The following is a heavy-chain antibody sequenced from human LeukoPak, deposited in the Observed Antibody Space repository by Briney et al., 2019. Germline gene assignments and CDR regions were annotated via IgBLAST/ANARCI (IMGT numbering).Heavy chain of an antibody. CDR1: GFTFSTYW. D-gene: IGHD3-10*01. Sequence: RSGGSLRLSCVASGFTFSTYWMSWVRQAPGKGLEWVANIKEDGSDKNYVGSVKGRFTIFRDNAKNSLYLQMNSLRVEDTAVYYCARERPRGASAFDMWGQGTMVTVSS. V-gene: IGHV3-7*03. CDR2: IKEDGSDK. J-gene: IGHJ3*02. CDR3: ARERPRGASAFDM.